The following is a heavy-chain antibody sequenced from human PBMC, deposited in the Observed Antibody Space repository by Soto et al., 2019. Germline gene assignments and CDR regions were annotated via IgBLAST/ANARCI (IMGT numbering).Heavy chain of an antibody. D-gene: IGHD6-19*01. CDR2: LYSGGTT. CDR1: GFTVSSNY. J-gene: IGHJ2*01. CDR3: ARDKAVAVSASWHFDL. V-gene: IGHV3-66*01. Sequence: EVQLVESGGGLVQPGGSLRLSCAASGFTVSSNYMSWVRQAPGKGLEWVSVLYSGGTTHYADSVKGRFTISRDNSKNTLYLQMNSLRAEDTAVYYCARDKAVAVSASWHFDLWGRGTLVTVSS.